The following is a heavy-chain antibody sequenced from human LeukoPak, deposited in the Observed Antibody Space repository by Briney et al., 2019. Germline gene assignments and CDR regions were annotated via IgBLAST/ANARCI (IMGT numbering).Heavy chain of an antibody. CDR1: GFTVSDNN. J-gene: IGHJ4*02. Sequence: GGSLRLSCAASGFTVSDNNMIWVRQAPGKGLEWVSTLHRDGSVRYADSVNGRFTISRDDSKNTLSLQMSSLRDEDTAVYYCVRVHGGGYWGQGTLVAVSS. D-gene: IGHD3-16*01. V-gene: IGHV3-53*01. CDR3: VRVHGGGY. CDR2: LHRDGSV.